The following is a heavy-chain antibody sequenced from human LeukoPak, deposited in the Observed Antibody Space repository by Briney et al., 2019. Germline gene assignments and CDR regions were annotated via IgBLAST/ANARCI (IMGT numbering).Heavy chain of an antibody. CDR1: GGTFTSHA. Sequence: GSSVKVSCKASGGTFTSHAISWVRQAPGQGLEWMGRIIPTLGVTTYAQKLPGRLTITADRSTSTAYMELSSPRSEDTAIYYCARAHIVVVVAASPSYYYGMDVWGQGTTVTVSS. V-gene: IGHV1-69*04. CDR2: IIPTLGVT. J-gene: IGHJ6*02. CDR3: ARAHIVVVVAASPSYYYGMDV. D-gene: IGHD2-15*01.